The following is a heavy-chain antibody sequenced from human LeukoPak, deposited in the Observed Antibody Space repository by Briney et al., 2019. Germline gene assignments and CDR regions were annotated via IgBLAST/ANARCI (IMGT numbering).Heavy chain of an antibody. CDR1: GYTFTGYY. J-gene: IGHJ3*02. D-gene: IGHD2-21*02. CDR2: INPNSGDT. CDR3: ARDLYSVLVVVTSDAFDI. Sequence: ASVKVSCKASGYTFTGYYMHWLRQAPGQGLQWMGWINPNSGDTNYAQNSQGRVTMTRDTSISTAYMELNSLTSDDTAVYYCARDLYSVLVVVTSDAFDIWGQGTMVTVSS. V-gene: IGHV1-2*02.